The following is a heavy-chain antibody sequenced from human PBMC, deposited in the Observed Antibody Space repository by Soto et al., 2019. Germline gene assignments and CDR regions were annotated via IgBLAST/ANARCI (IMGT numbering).Heavy chain of an antibody. CDR2: IWYDGSNK. V-gene: IGHV3-33*01. D-gene: IGHD2-2*02. CDR1: GFTFSSYG. J-gene: IGHJ4*02. CDR3: ASSFTVPAAIGY. Sequence: GSLRLSCAASGFTFSSYGMHWVRQAPGKGLEWVAVIWYDGSNKYYADSVKGRFTISRDNSKNTLYLQMNSLRAEDTAVYYCASSFTVPAAIGYWGQGTLVTVSS.